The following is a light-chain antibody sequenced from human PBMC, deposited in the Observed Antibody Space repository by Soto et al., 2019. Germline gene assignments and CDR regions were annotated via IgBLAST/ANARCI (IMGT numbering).Light chain of an antibody. CDR3: QQYNNWPWT. V-gene: IGKV3-15*01. CDR2: GAS. Sequence: EIVMTQSPATLSVSPGGRATLSCRASQSISGTFAWYQQKPGQAPRLLIYGASTRATSFPARFSGSGSGTDFTLTISSLQSEDFAVYYCQQYNNWPWTFGQGTKVEIK. J-gene: IGKJ1*01. CDR1: QSISGT.